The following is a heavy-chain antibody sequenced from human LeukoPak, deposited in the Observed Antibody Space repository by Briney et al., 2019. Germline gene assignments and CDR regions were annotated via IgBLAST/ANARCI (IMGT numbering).Heavy chain of an antibody. J-gene: IGHJ3*02. CDR2: IIPIFGTA. D-gene: IGHD2-15*01. Sequence: GASVKVSCKASGGTFSSYAISWVRQAPGQGLEWMGGIIPIFGTANYAQKFQGRVTITADESTSTAYMELSSLRSEDTAVYYCARLLSLLGYCSGGSCSYAFDIWGQGTMVTVSS. CDR1: GGTFSSYA. CDR3: ARLLSLLGYCSGGSCSYAFDI. V-gene: IGHV1-69*13.